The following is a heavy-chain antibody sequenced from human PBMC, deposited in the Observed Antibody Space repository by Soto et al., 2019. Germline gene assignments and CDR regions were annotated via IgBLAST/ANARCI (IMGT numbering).Heavy chain of an antibody. CDR3: AKDTYYHDSSGYYIFDY. J-gene: IGHJ4*02. V-gene: IGHV3-30*18. D-gene: IGHD3-22*01. CDR2: ISYDGSNK. Sequence: GGSLRLSCAASGFTFSSYGLHWVRQAPGKGLEWVAVISYDGSNKNYADSVKGRFTISRDNSKNTVYLQMNSLRAEDTAVYYCAKDTYYHDSSGYYIFDYWGQGTLVTVSS. CDR1: GFTFSSYG.